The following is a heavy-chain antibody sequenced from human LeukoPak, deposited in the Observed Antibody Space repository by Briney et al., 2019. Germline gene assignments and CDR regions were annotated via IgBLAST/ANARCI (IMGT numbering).Heavy chain of an antibody. V-gene: IGHV4-34*01. Sequence: SETLSLTCAVYGGSFSGYYWSWIRQPPGKGLEWIGEINHSGSTNYNPSLKSRVTISVDTSKNQFSLKLSSVTAADTAVYYCARSGRFLEWIGYWGQGTLVTVSS. CDR1: GGSFSGYY. CDR2: INHSGST. J-gene: IGHJ4*02. CDR3: ARSGRFLEWIGY. D-gene: IGHD3-3*01.